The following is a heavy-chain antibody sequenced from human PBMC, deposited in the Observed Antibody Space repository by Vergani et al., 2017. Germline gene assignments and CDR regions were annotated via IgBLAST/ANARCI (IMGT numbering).Heavy chain of an antibody. Sequence: QLQLQESGPGLVKPSETLSLTCTVSGGSISSGSYYWGWIRQPPGKGLEWIGRIYYSGSTYYNPSLKSRVTISVDTSKNQFSLKLSSVTAADTAVYYCARERPTDYGIDYWGQGTLVTVSS. D-gene: IGHD4/OR15-4a*01. CDR3: ARERPTDYGIDY. CDR1: GGSISSGSYY. CDR2: IYYSGST. V-gene: IGHV4-39*02. J-gene: IGHJ4*02.